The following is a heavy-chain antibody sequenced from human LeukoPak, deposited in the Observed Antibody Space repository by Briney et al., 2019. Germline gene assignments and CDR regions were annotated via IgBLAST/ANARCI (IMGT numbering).Heavy chain of an antibody. CDR1: GFTFSSYS. D-gene: IGHD2-15*01. J-gene: IGHJ5*02. CDR3: ARDPRHCSGGSCYPKGWFDP. Sequence: GGSLRLSCAASGFTFSSYSMNWVRQAPGKGLEWVSSISSSSSYIYYADSVKGRFTISRDNAKNSLYLQMNSLRAEDTAVYYCARDPRHCSGGSCYPKGWFDPWGQGTQVTVSS. V-gene: IGHV3-21*01. CDR2: ISSSSSYI.